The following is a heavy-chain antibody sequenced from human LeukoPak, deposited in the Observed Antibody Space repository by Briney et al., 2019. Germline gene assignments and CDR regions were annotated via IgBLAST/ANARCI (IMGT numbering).Heavy chain of an antibody. D-gene: IGHD1-26*01. J-gene: IGHJ4*02. V-gene: IGHV3-23*01. CDR3: AKAANEWELLAGYFDY. CDR1: GFTFSSYG. CDR2: ICASGGT. Sequence: GGTVRLSCAASGFTFSSYGMNWLRQAPGKGLEGVSGICASGGTYYADSVKGRFTISRDESKNTLYLQMNSLGAEDTAVYYCAKAANEWELLAGYFDYWGQGTLVTVSS.